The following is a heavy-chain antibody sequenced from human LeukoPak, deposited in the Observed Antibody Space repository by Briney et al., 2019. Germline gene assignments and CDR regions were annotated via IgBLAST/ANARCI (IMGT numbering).Heavy chain of an antibody. CDR2: ISAYNGNT. CDR3: ARAPGYCSGGSCRWPFDY. J-gene: IGHJ4*02. Sequence: ASVKISCKASGYTFTSYGISWVRQAPGQGLEWMGWISAYNGNTNYAQKLQGRVTMTTDTSTSTAYMELSRLRSDDTAVYYCARAPGYCSGGSCRWPFDYWGQGTLVTVSS. D-gene: IGHD2-15*01. CDR1: GYTFTSYG. V-gene: IGHV1-18*01.